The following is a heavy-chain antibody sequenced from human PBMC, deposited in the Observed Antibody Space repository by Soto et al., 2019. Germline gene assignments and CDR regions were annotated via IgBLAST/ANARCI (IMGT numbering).Heavy chain of an antibody. CDR1: GFTFSSYS. D-gene: IGHD2-2*01. CDR3: ARDYVGAYCSSTSCYSDYYYGMDV. CDR2: ISSSSSTI. V-gene: IGHV3-48*01. J-gene: IGHJ6*02. Sequence: EVQLVESGGGLVQPGGSLRLSCAASGFTFSSYSMNWVRQAPGKGLEWVSYISSSSSTIYYADSVKGRFTISRDNAKNSLYLKMSSLRAEDTAVYYCARDYVGAYCSSTSCYSDYYYGMDVWGQGTTVTVSS.